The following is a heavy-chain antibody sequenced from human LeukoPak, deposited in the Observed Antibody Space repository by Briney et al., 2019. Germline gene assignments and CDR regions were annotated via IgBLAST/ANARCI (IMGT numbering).Heavy chain of an antibody. J-gene: IGHJ6*02. V-gene: IGHV4-34*01. D-gene: IGHD2-15*01. CDR2: INHSGST. CDR1: GGSFSGYY. Sequence: SETLSLTCAVYGGSFSGYYWSWIRQPPGKGLEWIGEINHSGSTNYNPSLKSRVTISVDTSKNQFSLKLSSVTAADTAVYYCARLTRKYCSGGSCYSGGVYYYGMDVWGQGTTVTVS. CDR3: ARLTRKYCSGGSCYSGGVYYYGMDV.